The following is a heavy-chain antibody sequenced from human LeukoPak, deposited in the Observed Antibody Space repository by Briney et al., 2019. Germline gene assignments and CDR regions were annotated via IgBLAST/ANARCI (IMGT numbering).Heavy chain of an antibody. D-gene: IGHD3-22*01. Sequence: PGGSLRLSCAASGLTFSSYAMHWVRQAPGKGLEWVAVISYDGSDKYYADAVKGRFTISRDNSKNTLYLQMNSLRAEDTAVYYCARDFGEYYYDSSGSRGGQGTLVTVSS. V-gene: IGHV3-30*04. CDR2: ISYDGSDK. CDR1: GLTFSSYA. CDR3: ARDFGEYYYDSSGSR. J-gene: IGHJ4*02.